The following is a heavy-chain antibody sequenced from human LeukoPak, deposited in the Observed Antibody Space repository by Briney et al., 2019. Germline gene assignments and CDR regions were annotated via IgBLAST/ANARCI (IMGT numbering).Heavy chain of an antibody. CDR1: GCIFTSYW. V-gene: IGHV5-51*01. J-gene: IGHJ6*03. D-gene: IGHD3-3*01. CDR3: ARHPCIKTIFGVVIPGCHMDV. CDR2: SYPGDSDT. Sequence: GASLKISGKGSGCIFTSYWIGWVRPMPGKGLEWMGISYPGDSDTRYSPSFQGQVTISADKSISTAYLQWSSLKASDTAMYYCARHPCIKTIFGVVIPGCHMDVWGKGTTVTVSS.